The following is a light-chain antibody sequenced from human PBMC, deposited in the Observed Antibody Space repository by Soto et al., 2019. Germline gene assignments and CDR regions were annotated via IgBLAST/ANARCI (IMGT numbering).Light chain of an antibody. CDR3: QQVNDYPRT. CDR2: AAS. CDR1: QGISSY. V-gene: IGKV1-9*01. J-gene: IGKJ1*01. Sequence: DIQLTQSPSFLSASVGDRVTITCRASQGISSYLAWYQQKPGKAPKLLIYAASTLRTEDPSRFSGSGSGTEYTLTISSLQREDFATYYCQQVNDYPRTFGQGTKVEIK.